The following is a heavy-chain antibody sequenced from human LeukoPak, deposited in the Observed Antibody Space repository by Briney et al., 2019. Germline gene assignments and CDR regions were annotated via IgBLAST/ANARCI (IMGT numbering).Heavy chain of an antibody. J-gene: IGHJ4*02. V-gene: IGHV1-2*02. CDR2: INPNSGGT. Sequence: GASVKVSCKASGYTFTGSYMHWVRPAPGQGLGCMGWINPNSGGTNYAQKIQGRVTMTRDTSISTDYMELSRLRSEDTAVYYCARVSCSSTSCYILHDYWGQGTLVTVSS. CDR1: GYTFTGSY. CDR3: ARVSCSSTSCYILHDY. D-gene: IGHD2-2*02.